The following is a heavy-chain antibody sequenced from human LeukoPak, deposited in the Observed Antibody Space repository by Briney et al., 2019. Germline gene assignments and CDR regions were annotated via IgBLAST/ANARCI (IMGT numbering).Heavy chain of an antibody. D-gene: IGHD3-16*01. CDR2: TRNKANSYTT. J-gene: IGHJ4*02. Sequence: PGGSLRLSCAASGFTVSDYYMDWVRQAPGKGLEWVGRTRNKANSYTTEYAASVKGRFTISRDDSKNSLYLQMNSLKTEDTAVYYCTRATFISERNYFDYWGQGTQVTVSS. CDR1: GFTVSDYY. V-gene: IGHV3-72*01. CDR3: TRATFISERNYFDY.